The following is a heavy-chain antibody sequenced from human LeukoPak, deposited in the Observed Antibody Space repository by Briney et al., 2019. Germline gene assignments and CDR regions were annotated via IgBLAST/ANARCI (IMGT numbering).Heavy chain of an antibody. Sequence: GGSLRLSCAASGFTFSSYSMNWVRQAPGKGLEWVSSISSSSSYIYYADSVKGRFTISRDNAKNSLYLQMNSLRAEDTAVYYCIGYSSSRSGYFDYWGQGTLVTVSS. J-gene: IGHJ4*02. V-gene: IGHV3-21*01. CDR1: GFTFSSYS. CDR3: IGYSSSRSGYFDY. CDR2: ISSSSSYI. D-gene: IGHD6-13*01.